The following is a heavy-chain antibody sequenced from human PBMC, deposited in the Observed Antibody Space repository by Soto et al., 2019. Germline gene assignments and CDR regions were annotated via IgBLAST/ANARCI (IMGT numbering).Heavy chain of an antibody. D-gene: IGHD5-12*01. CDR2: VTNKVNSYAT. CDR1: GFTFSDHY. CDR3: VSHAGYDREHPCYYYYAMDV. J-gene: IGHJ6*02. Sequence: EVQLVESGGGLVQPGGSLRLSCAASGFTFSDHYMDWVRQAPGKGLEWVGRVTNKVNSYATQYAASVRGRFTIPRDDSTNSVFLQRSSLKTEDTAVYYCVSHAGYDREHPCYYYYAMDVWGQGTTVTVSS. V-gene: IGHV3-72*01.